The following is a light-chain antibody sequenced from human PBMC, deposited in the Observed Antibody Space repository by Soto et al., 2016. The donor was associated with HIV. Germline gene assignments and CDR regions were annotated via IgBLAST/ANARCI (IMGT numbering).Light chain of an antibody. CDR3: QQYDGLPLS. CDR2: DAS. J-gene: IGKJ4*01. CDR1: QDISNY. Sequence: DIQMTQSPSSLSASVGDRVTITCQASQDISNYLNWYLQKSGKAPRLLIYDASDLETGVPSRFSGSGSGTDFTFTISSLQPEDIATYYCQQYDGLPLSFGGGTKVEIK. V-gene: IGKV1-33*01.